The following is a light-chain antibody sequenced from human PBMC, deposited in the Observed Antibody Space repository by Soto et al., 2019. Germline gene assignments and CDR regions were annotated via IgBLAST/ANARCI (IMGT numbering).Light chain of an antibody. Sequence: VMTQSPATLSVSPGERATLSCRASQSVSSNYLAWFQQKSGQAPRLLIYGASSRATGIPDRFSASGSGTDFTLTISRLEPEDFAVYYCQQYGSSPRTFGQGTKVDIK. CDR2: GAS. V-gene: IGKV3-20*01. CDR1: QSVSSNY. J-gene: IGKJ1*01. CDR3: QQYGSSPRT.